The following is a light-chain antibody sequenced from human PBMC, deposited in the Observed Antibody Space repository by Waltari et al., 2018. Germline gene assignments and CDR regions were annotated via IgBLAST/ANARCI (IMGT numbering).Light chain of an antibody. CDR2: GVS. Sequence: EIVLTQSPATLSVSPGEGATLSCRASQSVANRLAWYQQKPGQSPRLLIYGVSTRATGIPARFSGSGAGTDFTHTISSLQSEDFAVYACQQYNDWPLTFGGGTKVEI. CDR1: QSVANR. CDR3: QQYNDWPLT. V-gene: IGKV3-15*01. J-gene: IGKJ4*01.